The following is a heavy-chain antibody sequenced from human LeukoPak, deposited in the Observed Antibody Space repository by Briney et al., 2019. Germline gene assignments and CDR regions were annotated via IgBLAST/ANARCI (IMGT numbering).Heavy chain of an antibody. V-gene: IGHV1-46*01. D-gene: IGHD2-15*01. CDR2: INPSGGST. CDR1: GYTFTSYY. CDR3: AKGTYCSGGRCYLDPIDAFDI. J-gene: IGHJ3*02. Sequence: GASVKVSCKASGYTFTSYYMHWVRQAPGQGLEWMGIINPSGGSTSYAQKFQGRVTMTRDTSTSTVYMELSSLRSEDTAVYYCAKGTYCSGGRCYLDPIDAFDIWGQGTMVTVSS.